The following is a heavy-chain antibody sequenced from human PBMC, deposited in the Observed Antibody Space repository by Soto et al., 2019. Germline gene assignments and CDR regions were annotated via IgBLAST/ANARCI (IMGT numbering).Heavy chain of an antibody. CDR3: ARASLAAAGTTFDY. CDR1: GGSISSYY. Sequence: SDTLSLTCTATGGSISSYYWSWIRQPPGKGLEWIGYIYYSGSTNYNPSLKSRVTISVDTSKNQFSLKLSSVTAADTAVYYCARASLAAAGTTFDYWGQGTLVTVS. V-gene: IGHV4-59*01. D-gene: IGHD6-13*01. CDR2: IYYSGST. J-gene: IGHJ4*02.